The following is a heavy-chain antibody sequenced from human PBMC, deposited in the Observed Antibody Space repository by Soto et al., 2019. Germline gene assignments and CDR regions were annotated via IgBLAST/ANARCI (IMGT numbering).Heavy chain of an antibody. Sequence: SETLSLTCTVSGGSISSGGYYWSWIRQHPGKGLEWIGYVYYSGSTYYNPSLKSRVTISVDTSKNQFSLKLSSVTAADTAVYYCARAGWNPPNFDYWGQGTLVTVSS. CDR1: GGSISSGGYY. V-gene: IGHV4-31*03. CDR3: ARAGWNPPNFDY. J-gene: IGHJ4*02. D-gene: IGHD1-1*01. CDR2: VYYSGST.